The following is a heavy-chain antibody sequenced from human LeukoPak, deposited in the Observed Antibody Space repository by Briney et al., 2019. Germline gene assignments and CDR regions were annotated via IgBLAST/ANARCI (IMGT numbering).Heavy chain of an antibody. CDR3: AKGTYYYDSSGYYGGYYFDY. V-gene: IGHV3-23*01. J-gene: IGHJ4*02. CDR1: GFTFTTYD. D-gene: IGHD3-22*01. CDR2: IIGSGGST. Sequence: GGTLRLSCAASGFTFTTYDMSWVRQAPGKGLEWVSAIIGSGGSTYYADSVKGRFTISRDNSKNALYLQMNSLRAEDTAVYYCAKGTYYYDSSGYYGGYYFDYWGQGTLVTVSS.